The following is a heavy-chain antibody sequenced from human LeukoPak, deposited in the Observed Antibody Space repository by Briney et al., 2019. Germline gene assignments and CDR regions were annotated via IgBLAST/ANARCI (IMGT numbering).Heavy chain of an antibody. CDR2: ISAYNGNT. Sequence: ASVNVSCKSSGYTFTIYGISWVRQAPGQGLEWMGWISAYNGNTNYAQKLQGRVTMTTDTSTSTAYMELRSLRSDDTAVYYCARCYYDFWSGYYPATYYYYYGMDVWGQGTTVTVSS. CDR3: ARCYYDFWSGYYPATYYYYYGMDV. D-gene: IGHD3-3*01. V-gene: IGHV1-18*01. J-gene: IGHJ6*02. CDR1: GYTFTIYG.